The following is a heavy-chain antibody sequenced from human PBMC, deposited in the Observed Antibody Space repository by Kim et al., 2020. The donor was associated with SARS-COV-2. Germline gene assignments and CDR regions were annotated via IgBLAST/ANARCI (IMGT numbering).Heavy chain of an antibody. V-gene: IGHV1-69*01. Sequence: KCQGRVTITADESTSTAYMELSSLRSEDTAVYYCARGVDTAMVTVPYFDYWGQGTLVTVSS. D-gene: IGHD5-18*01. CDR3: ARGVDTAMVTVPYFDY. J-gene: IGHJ4*02.